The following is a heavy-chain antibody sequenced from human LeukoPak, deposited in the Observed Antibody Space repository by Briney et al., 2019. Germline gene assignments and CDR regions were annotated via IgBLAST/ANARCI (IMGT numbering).Heavy chain of an antibody. CDR2: FDPEDGET. J-gene: IGHJ6*03. CDR1: GYTLTELS. D-gene: IGHD2-2*02. V-gene: IGHV1-24*01. CDR3: ATWTGCSSTSCYRYYYYRDV. Sequence: ASVKVSCKVSGYTLTELSMHWVRQAPGKGLEWMGGFDPEDGETIYAQKFQGRVTMTEDTSTDTAYMELSSLRSEDTAVYYCATWTGCSSTSCYRYYYYRDVWGKGTTVTVSS.